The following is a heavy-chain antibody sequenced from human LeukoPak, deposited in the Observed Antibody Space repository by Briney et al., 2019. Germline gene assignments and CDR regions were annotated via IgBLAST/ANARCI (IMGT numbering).Heavy chain of an antibody. Sequence: SETLSLTCTVSSGSISNYYWSWIRQPPGKGLEWIGYIYYSGNTNYNPSLKSRVTISVDTSKNQFSLKLSSVTAADTAVYYCARVPYSSGWTFDYWGQGTLVTVSS. J-gene: IGHJ4*02. D-gene: IGHD6-19*01. V-gene: IGHV4-59*01. CDR1: SGSISNYY. CDR3: ARVPYSSGWTFDY. CDR2: IYYSGNT.